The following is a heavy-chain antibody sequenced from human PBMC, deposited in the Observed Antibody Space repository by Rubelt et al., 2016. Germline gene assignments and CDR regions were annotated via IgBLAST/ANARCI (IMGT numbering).Heavy chain of an antibody. Sequence: QVQLVESGGGVVQPGRSLRLSCAASGFTFSSYGMHWVRQAPGKGLEWVAVISYDGSNKYYADSVKGRFTTSRDNSKNTLYLQMNSLRAEDTAVYYWARDPHGDYFSTYYFDYWGQGTLVTVSS. CDR1: GFTFSSYG. D-gene: IGHD4-17*01. CDR3: ARDPHGDYFSTYYFDY. V-gene: IGHV3-30*03. J-gene: IGHJ4*02. CDR2: ISYDGSNK.